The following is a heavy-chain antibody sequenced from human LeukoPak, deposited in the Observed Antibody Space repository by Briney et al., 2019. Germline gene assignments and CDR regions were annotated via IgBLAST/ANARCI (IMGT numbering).Heavy chain of an antibody. CDR2: INPKDGAT. V-gene: IGHV1-46*01. J-gene: IGHJ5*02. CDR1: GYTFIRHW. Sequence: EASVKVSCKTSGYTFIRHWMHWVPQAPGHGLEWMGIINPKDGATDFAQRFQGRVTVTTDTSTSTVYMELSSLRSEDTAVYYCARDHSNEMCGGDCFASWFDPWGQGTLVTVSS. D-gene: IGHD2-21*02. CDR3: ARDHSNEMCGGDCFASWFDP.